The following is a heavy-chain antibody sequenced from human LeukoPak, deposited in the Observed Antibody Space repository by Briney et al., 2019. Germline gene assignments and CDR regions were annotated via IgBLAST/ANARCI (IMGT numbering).Heavy chain of an antibody. D-gene: IGHD2-2*02. CDR3: ARGYCSSTSCYTWTDFDY. Sequence: ASVKVSCKASGYTFTSYYMHWVRQAPGQGLEWMGIINPSGGSTSYAQKFQGRVTITADKSTSTAYMELSSLRSEDTAVYYCARGYCSSTSCYTWTDFDYWGQGTLVTVSS. CDR2: INPSGGST. V-gene: IGHV1-46*01. J-gene: IGHJ4*02. CDR1: GYTFTSYY.